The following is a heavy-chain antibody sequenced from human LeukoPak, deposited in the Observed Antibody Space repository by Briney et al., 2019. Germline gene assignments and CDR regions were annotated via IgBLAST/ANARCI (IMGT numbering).Heavy chain of an antibody. CDR3: ITFSTMLLVVGN. Sequence: GGSLRLSCAASGFTFSNAWMSWVRQAPGKGLEWVGRIKSKTDGGTTDYAAPVKGRFTISRDDSKNTLYLQMNSLKTEDTAVYYCITFSTMLLVVGNWGQGTLVTVSS. CDR2: IKSKTDGGTT. J-gene: IGHJ4*02. V-gene: IGHV3-15*01. D-gene: IGHD3-22*01. CDR1: GFTFSNAW.